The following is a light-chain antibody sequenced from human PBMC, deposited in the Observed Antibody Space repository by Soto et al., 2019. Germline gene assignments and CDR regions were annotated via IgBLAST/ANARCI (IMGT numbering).Light chain of an antibody. J-gene: IGLJ1*01. CDR2: DVS. CDR3: ASYTTSSTYV. CDR1: GSDVGGFNY. V-gene: IGLV2-14*03. Sequence: QSALTQPASVSGSPGQSIAISCTGTGSDVGGFNYVSWYQQHPGKAPKFMIYDVSSRPSGVSDRFSGSKSGNTASLTVSGLQAGDEADYYCASYTTSSTYVFGTGTKVTVL.